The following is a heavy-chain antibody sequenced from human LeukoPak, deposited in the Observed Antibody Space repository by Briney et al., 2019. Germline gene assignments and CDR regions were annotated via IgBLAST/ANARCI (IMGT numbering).Heavy chain of an antibody. Sequence: GGSLRLSCSASGFTFSSYVMHWVRQAPGEGLQYVSGISGDGARTYYADSLKGRFTISRDNSKNTLYVQMTSLRVEDTAVYYCVFQVQGVVKWGQGTLVTVSS. CDR1: GFTFSSYV. D-gene: IGHD3-3*01. CDR3: VFQVQGVVK. J-gene: IGHJ4*02. V-gene: IGHV3-64*05. CDR2: ISGDGART.